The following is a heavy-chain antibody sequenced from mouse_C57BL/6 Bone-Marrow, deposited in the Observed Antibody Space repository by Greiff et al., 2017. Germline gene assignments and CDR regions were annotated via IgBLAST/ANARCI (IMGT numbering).Heavy chain of an antibody. CDR3: ARRAGLPPFAY. J-gene: IGHJ3*01. V-gene: IGHV1-55*01. D-gene: IGHD2-2*01. Sequence: VQLQQPGAELVKPGASVKMSCKASGYTFTSYGITWVKQRTGQGLEWIGEIYPGSGSTYYNEKFKSKATLTVDTSSSTAYMQLRSLTSEDSAVFYCARRAGLPPFAYWGQGTLVTVSA. CDR1: GYTFTSYG. CDR2: IYPGSGST.